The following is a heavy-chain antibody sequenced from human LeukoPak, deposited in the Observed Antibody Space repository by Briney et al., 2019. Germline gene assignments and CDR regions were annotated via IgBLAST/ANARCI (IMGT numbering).Heavy chain of an antibody. V-gene: IGHV4-34*01. CDR3: ARGWFGELLH. Sequence: SETLSLTCAVYGGSFSGYYWSWLRQPPGKGLEWIGEINHSGSTNYNPFLKRRVTISVDTSKNQFSLKLSSVTAADTAVYYCARGWFGELLHWGQGTRVTVSS. D-gene: IGHD3-10*01. J-gene: IGHJ4*02. CDR2: INHSGST. CDR1: GGSFSGYY.